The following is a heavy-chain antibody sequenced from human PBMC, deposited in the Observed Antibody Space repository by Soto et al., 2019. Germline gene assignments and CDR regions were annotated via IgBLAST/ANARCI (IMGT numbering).Heavy chain of an antibody. Sequence: QVQLVESGGGVVQPGRSLRLSCAASGFTFSSYGMHWVRQAPGKGLEWVAVISYDGSNKYYADSVKGRFTISRDNSKNTLYLQMNSLRAEDTAVYYCAKEGVYDSSGWSFVYWGQGTLVTVSS. CDR2: ISYDGSNK. CDR1: GFTFSSYG. V-gene: IGHV3-30*18. J-gene: IGHJ4*02. CDR3: AKEGVYDSSGWSFVY. D-gene: IGHD3-22*01.